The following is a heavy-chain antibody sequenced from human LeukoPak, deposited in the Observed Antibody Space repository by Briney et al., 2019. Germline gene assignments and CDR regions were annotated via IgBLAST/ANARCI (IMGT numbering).Heavy chain of an antibody. CDR2: ISYDGSNK. Sequence: PGGSLRLSCAASGFTFSSYAMHWLRQAPGKGLEGVAGISYDGSNKYYADSVKGRFTISRDNSKNTLYLQMNSLRAEDTAVYYCARSQSAKGRREGLDVWGKGTTVTVSS. CDR3: ARSQSAKGRREGLDV. CDR1: GFTFSSYA. J-gene: IGHJ6*04. V-gene: IGHV3-30*04.